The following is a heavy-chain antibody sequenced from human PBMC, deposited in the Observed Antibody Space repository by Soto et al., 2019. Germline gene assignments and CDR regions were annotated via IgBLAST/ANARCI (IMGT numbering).Heavy chain of an antibody. D-gene: IGHD4-4*01. V-gene: IGHV1-69*13. CDR2: IIPIFGTA. CDR1: GGTFSSYA. J-gene: IGHJ6*02. CDR3: ARPDGPLYSNYHYYYGMDV. Sequence: SVKVSCKASGGTFSSYAISWLRQAPGQGLEWMGGIIPIFGTANYAQKFQGRVTITADESTSTAYMELSSLRSEDTAVYYCARPDGPLYSNYHYYYGMDVWGQGTTVTV.